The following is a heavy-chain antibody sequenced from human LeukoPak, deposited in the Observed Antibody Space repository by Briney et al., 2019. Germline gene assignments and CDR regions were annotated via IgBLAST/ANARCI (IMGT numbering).Heavy chain of an antibody. CDR2: INHSGST. J-gene: IGHJ4*02. CDR3: ARGASYDFWSGYYSIAAAGLFDY. V-gene: IGHV4-34*01. Sequence: SETLSLTCAVYGGSFSGYYWSWIRQPPGKGLEWIGEINHSGSTNYNPSLKGRVTISVDTSKNQFSLKLSSVTAADTAVYYCARGASYDFWSGYYSIAAAGLFDYWGQGTLVTVSS. CDR1: GGSFSGYY. D-gene: IGHD3-3*01.